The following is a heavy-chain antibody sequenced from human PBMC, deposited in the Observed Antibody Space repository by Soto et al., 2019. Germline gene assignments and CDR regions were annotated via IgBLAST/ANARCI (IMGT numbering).Heavy chain of an antibody. CDR3: ARDSRFAIAAPGTGDAVDL. CDR1: GYIFTNYG. V-gene: IGHV1-18*01. CDR2: ISGYNGKT. Sequence: QVQLEQSGAEVKKPGASVKVSCKASGYIFTNYGINWVRQAPGQGLEWMGGISGYNGKTYYAQKLQGRVTMTTDTTTSTAYLDLRSLRSDDTAMYCCARDSRFAIAAPGTGDAVDLWGQGTLVTASS. J-gene: IGHJ3*01. D-gene: IGHD6-13*01.